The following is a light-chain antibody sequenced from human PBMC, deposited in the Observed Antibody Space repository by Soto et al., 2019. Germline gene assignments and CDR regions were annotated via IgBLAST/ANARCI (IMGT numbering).Light chain of an antibody. Sequence: QSVLTQPASVSGSPGQSITISCTGTSRDVGSYDLVSWYQHHPGKAPKLMIYEGTKRPSGVSNRFSGSKSGNTASLAISGLQAEDEADYYCCSYAGRTTYVFGTGTKLTVL. CDR3: CSYAGRTTYV. CDR1: SRDVGSYDL. CDR2: EGT. J-gene: IGLJ1*01. V-gene: IGLV2-23*01.